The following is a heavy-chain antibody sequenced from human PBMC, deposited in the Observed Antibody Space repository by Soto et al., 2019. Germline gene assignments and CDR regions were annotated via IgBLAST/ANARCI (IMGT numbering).Heavy chain of an antibody. J-gene: IGHJ4*02. V-gene: IGHV4-39*02. CDR1: SGSISRSSYY. Sequence: PSETLSLTCTVASGSISRSSYYWSWIRQPPGKGLEWMGSSYYRGSTYYNPSLKSRVTISLDTSKNHFSLSLSAVTAADTAVYYCARSSIEPRVFMYPFDSWGQGTLVTVSS. D-gene: IGHD6-6*01. CDR3: ARSSIEPRVFMYPFDS. CDR2: SYYRGST.